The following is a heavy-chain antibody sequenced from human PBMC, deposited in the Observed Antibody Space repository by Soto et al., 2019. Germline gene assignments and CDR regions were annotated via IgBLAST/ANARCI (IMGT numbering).Heavy chain of an antibody. J-gene: IGHJ3*01. CDR2: ITPYNVNT. Sequence: QVQLVQSGAEVKNPGASVKVSCQASNYLFGAFGISWVRQAPGQGLVWMGWITPYNVNTHYAEKFQDRVTMTADKSTTSAYLAVSRLTSDDTAVYFCARISARRNDFDVWGQGTVVTVSS. CDR3: ARISARRNDFDV. CDR1: NYLFGAFG. V-gene: IGHV1-18*01.